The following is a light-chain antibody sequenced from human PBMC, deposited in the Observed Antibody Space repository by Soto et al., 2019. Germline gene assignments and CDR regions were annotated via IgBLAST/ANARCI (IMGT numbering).Light chain of an antibody. J-gene: IGKJ2*01. CDR3: QHYYSYPGT. V-gene: IGKV1-5*01. CDR2: DAS. Sequence: DIQMTQSPSSLSASVGDRVTITCRASQSISNCLAWYQQKSGKAPKLLIYDASSLESGVPSRFSGSGSGSEFTLTISRLQADDFAAYYCQHYYSYPGTFGQGTKLEIK. CDR1: QSISNC.